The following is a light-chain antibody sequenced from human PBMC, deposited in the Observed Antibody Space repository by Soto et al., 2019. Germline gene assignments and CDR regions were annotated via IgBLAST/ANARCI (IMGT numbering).Light chain of an antibody. J-gene: IGLJ2*01. CDR2: SNN. CDR3: AAWDDSLNGRV. Sequence: QSVLTQPRSASGTPGQRVTTSCSGSSSNIGSNTVNWYQQLPGTAPKLLIYSNNQRPSGVPDRFSGSKSGTSASLAISGLQSEDEADYYCAAWDDSLNGRVFGGGTKLTVL. V-gene: IGLV1-44*01. CDR1: SSNIGSNT.